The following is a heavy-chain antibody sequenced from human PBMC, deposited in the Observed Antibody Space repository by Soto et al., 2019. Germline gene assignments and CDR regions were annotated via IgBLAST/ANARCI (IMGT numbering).Heavy chain of an antibody. J-gene: IGHJ3*02. CDR2: IYYSGST. V-gene: IGHV4-30-4*08. D-gene: IGHD3-22*01. Sequence: RSLTCTVSGGSVSSRSHYWSWIRQPPGKGPEWIGYIYYSGSTYYNPSLKSRVTISVDTSKNQFSLKLSSATAADTAVYYCARDLDYYDSSGPRYDAFDIWGQGTMVTVSS. CDR3: ARDLDYYDSSGPRYDAFDI. CDR1: GGSVSSRSHY.